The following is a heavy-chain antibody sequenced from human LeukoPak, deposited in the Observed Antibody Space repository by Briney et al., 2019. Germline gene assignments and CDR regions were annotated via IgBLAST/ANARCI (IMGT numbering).Heavy chain of an antibody. D-gene: IGHD6-13*01. J-gene: IGHJ5*02. V-gene: IGHV5-51*01. CDR2: ICPGDSDT. Sequence: GESLKISCKGSGYSFTSYWIGWVRQMPGKGLEWMGIICPGDSDTRYSPSFQGQVTISADKSISTAYLQWSSLKASDTAMYYCARSSSSWYNWFDPWGQGTLVTVSS. CDR3: ARSSSSWYNWFDP. CDR1: GYSFTSYW.